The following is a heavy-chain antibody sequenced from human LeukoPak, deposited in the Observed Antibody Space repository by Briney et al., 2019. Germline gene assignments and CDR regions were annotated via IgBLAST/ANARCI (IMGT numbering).Heavy chain of an antibody. CDR1: GGSNY. V-gene: IGHV4-59*08. D-gene: IGHD1-20*01. J-gene: IGHJ5*02. CDR3: ARHSNWNAGVDWFDP. CDR2: IHYSGSA. Sequence: SETLSLTCTVSGGSNYWSWLRQPPGRGLEWIAYIHYSGSASYNTSLKSRVTIPIDTSSNQLSLKLNSVTAADTAVYYCARHSNWNAGVDWFDPWGQGTLVTVSS.